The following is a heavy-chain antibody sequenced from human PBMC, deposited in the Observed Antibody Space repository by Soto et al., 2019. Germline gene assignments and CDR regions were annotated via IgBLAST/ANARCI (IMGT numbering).Heavy chain of an antibody. CDR2: IIPIFGTA. J-gene: IGHJ4*02. CDR1: GGTFSSYA. V-gene: IGHV1-69*13. Sequence: SVKVSCKASGGTFSSYAISWVRQAPGQGLEWMGGIIPIFGTANYAQKFQGRVTITADESTSTAYMELSNLRSEDTAVYYCATVARGYSYGPLDYWGQGTLVTVSS. CDR3: ATVARGYSYGPLDY. D-gene: IGHD5-18*01.